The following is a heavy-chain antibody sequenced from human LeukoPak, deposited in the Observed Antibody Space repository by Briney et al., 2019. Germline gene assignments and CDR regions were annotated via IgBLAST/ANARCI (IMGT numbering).Heavy chain of an antibody. CDR2: ISYHGSNK. J-gene: IGHJ4*02. CDR3: AKNTHAYAEIFDY. D-gene: IGHD2-2*01. V-gene: IGHV3-30*18. Sequence: GGSLRLSCAASELTFSSYAMHWVRQAPGKGLGWVAFISYHGSNKYYADSVKGRFTISRDNSRNTLFLQMNSLRAEDTAVYYCAKNTHAYAEIFDYWGQGTLVTVSS. CDR1: ELTFSSYA.